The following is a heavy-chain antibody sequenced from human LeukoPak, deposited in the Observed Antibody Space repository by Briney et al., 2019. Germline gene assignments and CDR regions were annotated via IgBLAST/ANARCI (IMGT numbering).Heavy chain of an antibody. D-gene: IGHD2/OR15-2a*01. Sequence: SETLSLTCTVSGGSISSYYWSWIRQPPGKGLEWIGYIYYSGNTNCNPSLESRVTISVDTSKNQFSLKLSSVTAADTAVYYCARGTTHFDYWGQGTLVTVSS. CDR1: GGSISSYY. CDR2: IYYSGNT. V-gene: IGHV4-59*08. CDR3: ARGTTHFDY. J-gene: IGHJ4*02.